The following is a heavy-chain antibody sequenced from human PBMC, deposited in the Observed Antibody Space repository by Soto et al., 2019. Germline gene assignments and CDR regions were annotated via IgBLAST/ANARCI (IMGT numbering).Heavy chain of an antibody. CDR1: GFTFSSYG. CDR3: AKTTVDYYFDY. Sequence: GGSLRLSCAASGFTFSSYGMHRVRQAPGKGLEWVAVISYDGSNKYYADSVKGRFTISRDNSKNTLYLQMNSLRAEDTAVYYCAKTTVDYYFDYWGQGTLVTVSS. J-gene: IGHJ4*02. D-gene: IGHD4-17*01. CDR2: ISYDGSNK. V-gene: IGHV3-30*18.